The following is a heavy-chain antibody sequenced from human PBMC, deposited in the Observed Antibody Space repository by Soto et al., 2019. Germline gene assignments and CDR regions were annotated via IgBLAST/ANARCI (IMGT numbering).Heavy chain of an antibody. Sequence: PGWSLRLSCTASGFTFGDYAMSWVRQAPGKGLEWVGFIRSKAYGGTTEYAASVKGRFTISRDDSKSIAYLQMNSLKTEDTAVYYCTRTTDYYYYGMDVWGQGTTVTVSS. D-gene: IGHD1-1*01. J-gene: IGHJ6*02. CDR1: GFTFGDYA. CDR2: IRSKAYGGTT. CDR3: TRTTDYYYYGMDV. V-gene: IGHV3-49*04.